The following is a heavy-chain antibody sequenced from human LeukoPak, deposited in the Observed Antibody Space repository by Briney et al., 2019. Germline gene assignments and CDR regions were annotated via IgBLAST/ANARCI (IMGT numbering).Heavy chain of an antibody. CDR1: GGTFSSYA. V-gene: IGHV1-69*04. Sequence: ASVKVSCKASGGTFSSYAISWVRQAPGQGLEWMGRIIPILGIANYAQRFQGRVTITADKSTSTAYMELSSLRSEDTAVYYCASDYGGNSRLGDYWGQGTLVTVSS. D-gene: IGHD4-23*01. J-gene: IGHJ4*02. CDR3: ASDYGGNSRLGDY. CDR2: IIPILGIA.